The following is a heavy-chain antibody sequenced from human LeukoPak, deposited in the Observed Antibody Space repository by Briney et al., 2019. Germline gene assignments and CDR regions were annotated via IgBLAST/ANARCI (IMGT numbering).Heavy chain of an antibody. V-gene: IGHV3-33*03. D-gene: IGHD5-18*01. CDR3: AKDPGYSYGSGNYFDY. CDR2: IWYDGSNK. J-gene: IGHJ4*02. CDR1: GFTFSSYG. Sequence: GRSLRLSCAASGFTFSSYGMHWVRQAPGKGLEWVAVIWYDGSNKYYADSVRGRFTISRDNAKNSLYLQMNSLRAEDTALYYCAKDPGYSYGSGNYFDYWGQGTLVTVSS.